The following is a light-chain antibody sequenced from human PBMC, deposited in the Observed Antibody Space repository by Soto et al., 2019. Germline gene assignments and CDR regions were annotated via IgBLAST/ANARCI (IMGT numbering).Light chain of an antibody. J-gene: IGKJ1*01. CDR1: QSVSSTY. CDR2: GAS. V-gene: IGKV3-20*01. CDR3: QQYNNWPPWT. Sequence: EIVLTQSPGTLSLSPGERATLSCRASQSVSSTYLAWYQQKPGQAPRLLIYGASSRATGIPDRFSGSGSGTDFTLTISSLQSEDFAVYYCQQYNNWPPWTCGQGTKVDIK.